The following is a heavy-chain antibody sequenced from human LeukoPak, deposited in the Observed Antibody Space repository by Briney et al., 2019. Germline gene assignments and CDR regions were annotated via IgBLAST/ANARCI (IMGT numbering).Heavy chain of an antibody. CDR2: ISGSGGST. CDR1: GFTFSSYA. J-gene: IGHJ4*02. CDR3: AKVTGVFGELFIDY. D-gene: IGHD3-10*01. Sequence: GGSLRLSCAASGFTFSSYAMSWVRQAPGKGLEWVSAISGSGGSTYYADSVKGRFTISRDNSRNTLYLQMNSLRAEDTAVYYCAKVTGVFGELFIDYWGQGTLVTVSS. V-gene: IGHV3-23*01.